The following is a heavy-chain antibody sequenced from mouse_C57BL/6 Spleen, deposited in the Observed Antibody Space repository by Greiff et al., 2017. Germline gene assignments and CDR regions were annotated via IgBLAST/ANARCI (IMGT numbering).Heavy chain of an antibody. D-gene: IGHD3-1*01. J-gene: IGHJ4*01. CDR2: IDPGSGGT. CDR1: GYAFTSYW. Sequence: VQLQQPGAELVKPGASVKMSCKASGYAFTSYWMHWVKQRPGRGLEWIGRIDPGSGGTKYNGKFKGKATLTVDKPSSTAYMQLSSLTSEDSAVYYCARELGRDYAMDYWGQGTSLTVSS. CDR3: ARELGRDYAMDY. V-gene: IGHV1-72*01.